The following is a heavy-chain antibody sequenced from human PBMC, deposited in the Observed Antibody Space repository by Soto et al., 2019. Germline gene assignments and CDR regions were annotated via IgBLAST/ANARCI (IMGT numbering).Heavy chain of an antibody. D-gene: IGHD2-21*02. Sequence: PAETLYLTCIVSVVAFTSYTWSWVGQPATKGLEWIGRVFSSVSATYSPSLKSRVRISMDTPENRISLKLDSVTAAAAGVYYCTRDGMTTGDTWGPRPLVTVSS. J-gene: IGHJ4*02. CDR3: TRDGMTTGDT. V-gene: IGHV4-4*07. CDR1: VVAFTSYT. CDR2: VFSSVSA.